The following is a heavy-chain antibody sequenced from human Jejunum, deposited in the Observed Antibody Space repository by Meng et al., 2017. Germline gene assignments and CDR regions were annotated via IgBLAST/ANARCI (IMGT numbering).Heavy chain of an antibody. D-gene: IGHD2-15*01. CDR2: IYYSGDT. Sequence: QVQLQESGPGLVRPSGTLTLTCSVSSDSISSNNRWTWVRQPPGRGLEWIGEIYYSGDTNYNPSLTSPVTISVDKSKNQFTLRLNSVTAADTAIYYCARDWGCRDGYCFSGLLEFWGQGILVTVSS. CDR3: ARDWGCRDGYCFSGLLEF. J-gene: IGHJ4*02. V-gene: IGHV4-4*02. CDR1: SDSISSNNR.